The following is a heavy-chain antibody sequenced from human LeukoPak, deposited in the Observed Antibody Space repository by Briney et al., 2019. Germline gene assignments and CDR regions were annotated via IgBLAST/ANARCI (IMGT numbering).Heavy chain of an antibody. CDR2: INPNSGGT. D-gene: IGHD3-22*01. J-gene: IGHJ4*02. Sequence: ASVKASCKASGYTFTGYYMHWVRQAPGQGLEWMGWINPNSGGTNYAQKFQGRVTMTRDTSISTAYMELSRLRSDDTAVYYCARESGTMIARGGLYWGQGTLVTVSS. CDR3: ARESGTMIARGGLY. V-gene: IGHV1-2*02. CDR1: GYTFTGYY.